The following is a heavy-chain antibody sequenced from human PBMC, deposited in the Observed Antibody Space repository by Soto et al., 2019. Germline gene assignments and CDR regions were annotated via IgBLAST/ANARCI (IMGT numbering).Heavy chain of an antibody. CDR3: ARIATRFGP. J-gene: IGHJ5*02. CDR2: IIPIFGTA. Sequence: SVKVSCKAAGGSFSSYAISWVRQAPGQGLEWMGGIIPIFGTANYAQKFQGRVTSTADESTSTAYMELSSLRSDDTAVYYCARIATRFGPWAQGTLFTLSP. CDR1: GGSFSSYA. D-gene: IGHD2-21*01. V-gene: IGHV1-69*13.